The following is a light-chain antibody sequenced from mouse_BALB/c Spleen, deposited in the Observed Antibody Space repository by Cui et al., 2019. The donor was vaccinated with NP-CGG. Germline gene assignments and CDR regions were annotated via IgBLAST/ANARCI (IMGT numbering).Light chain of an antibody. J-gene: IGLJ1*01. Sequence: AAVTKFSALNISPGETVTLTCRSSTGAVTTSNYANWVQEKPDHLFTGLIGGTNNRAPGVPARFSGSLIGDKAALTITGAQTEDEAIYFCALWYSNHWVFGGGTKLTVL. CDR1: TGAVTTSNY. CDR3: ALWYSNHWV. V-gene: IGLV1*01. CDR2: GTN.